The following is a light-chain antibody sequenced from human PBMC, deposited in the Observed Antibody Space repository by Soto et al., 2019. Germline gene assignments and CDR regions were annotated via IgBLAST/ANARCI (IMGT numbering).Light chain of an antibody. J-gene: IGKJ4*01. V-gene: IGKV3-15*01. CDR1: QSVSSD. CDR2: GAF. CDR3: QQDNDWPLT. Sequence: EIVMTKSPATLSMFPGERATLSCRASQSVSSDLGWYQQKPGQAPRLLIHGAFIRAAGVPARFSGSGSGTEFTLTISSLQSEDSAVYYCQQDNDWPLTFGGGTKVDIK.